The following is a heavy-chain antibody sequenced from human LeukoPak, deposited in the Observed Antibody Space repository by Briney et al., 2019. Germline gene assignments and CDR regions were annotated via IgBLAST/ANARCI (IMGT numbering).Heavy chain of an antibody. J-gene: IGHJ5*02. CDR2: MNPNSGNT. V-gene: IGHV1-8*01. CDR1: GYTFTSYD. D-gene: IGHD2-8*01. CDR3: ARGRMTPRSNWFDP. Sequence: ASVKVSCKASGYTFTSYDINWVRQAPGQGLEWMGWMNPNSGNTGYAQKFQGRVTMTRNISISTAYMELSSLRSEDTAVYYCARGRMTPRSNWFDPWGQGTLVTVSS.